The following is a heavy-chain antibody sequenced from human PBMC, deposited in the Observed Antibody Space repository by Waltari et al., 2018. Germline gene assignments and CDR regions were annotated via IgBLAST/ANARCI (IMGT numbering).Heavy chain of an antibody. Sequence: QVQLVQSGAEVKKPGASVKVSCKVSGYTLPELSRHWVRQAPGKGFEWMGGFDPEDGETIYAQKCQGRVTMTEDTSTDTAYMELSSLRSEDTAVYYCATGKRWLQLGAFDIWGQGTMVTVSS. V-gene: IGHV1-24*01. CDR1: GYTLPELS. J-gene: IGHJ3*02. CDR3: ATGKRWLQLGAFDI. CDR2: FDPEDGET. D-gene: IGHD5-12*01.